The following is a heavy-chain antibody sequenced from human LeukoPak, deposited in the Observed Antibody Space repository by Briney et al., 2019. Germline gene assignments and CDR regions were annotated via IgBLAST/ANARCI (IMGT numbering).Heavy chain of an antibody. V-gene: IGHV3-74*01. Sequence: GGSLRLSCAASGFTFSSNWMHWVRQAPGKGLVWVSRINSDGSSTDYADSVKGRFTISRDNAKNTLYLQMNSLRAEDTAVYYCARDRGYYYYMDVWGKGTTVTISS. CDR2: INSDGSST. J-gene: IGHJ6*03. CDR1: GFTFSSNW. CDR3: ARDRGYYYYMDV.